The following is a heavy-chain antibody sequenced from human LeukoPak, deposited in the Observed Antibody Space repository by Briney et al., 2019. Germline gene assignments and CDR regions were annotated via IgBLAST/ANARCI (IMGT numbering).Heavy chain of an antibody. D-gene: IGHD1-26*01. Sequence: GGSLRLSCAASGFTLSSFGMHWVRQAPGKGLEWVAFIRYDGSNKYYADSVKGRFTISRDNSKNTLYLQMDSLRADDTAVYYCAIDHNSRWGLLGYWGQGTLVTVSS. CDR2: IRYDGSNK. CDR1: GFTLSSFG. J-gene: IGHJ4*02. V-gene: IGHV3-30*02. CDR3: AIDHNSRWGLLGY.